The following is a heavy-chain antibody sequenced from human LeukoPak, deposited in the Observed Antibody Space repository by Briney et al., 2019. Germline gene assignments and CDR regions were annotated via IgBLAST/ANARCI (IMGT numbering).Heavy chain of an antibody. CDR1: GGSFSGYY. Sequence: SETLSLTCAVYGGSFSGYYWSWIRQPPGKGLEWIGEIYHSGSTNYNPSLKSRVTISVDKSKNQFSLKLSSVTAADTAVYYCARVTSRPRPRYFDLWGRGTLVTVSS. V-gene: IGHV4-34*01. J-gene: IGHJ2*01. D-gene: IGHD2-2*01. CDR3: ARVTSRPRPRYFDL. CDR2: IYHSGST.